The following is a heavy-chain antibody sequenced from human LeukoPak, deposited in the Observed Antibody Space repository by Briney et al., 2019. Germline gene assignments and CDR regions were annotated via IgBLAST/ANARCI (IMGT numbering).Heavy chain of an antibody. CDR3: ASLVAAAGYWWFDP. V-gene: IGHV4-61*01. J-gene: IGHJ5*02. CDR2: IYYSGST. D-gene: IGHD2-15*01. CDR1: GSSVSSRSHY. Sequence: SETLSLTCTVSGSSVSSRSHYWSWIRQPPGKGLEWIGYIYYSGSTNYNPSLKSRVTIAVDTSKTQFSLKLRSVTAADTAVYYCASLVAAAGYWWFDPWGQGTLVTVSS.